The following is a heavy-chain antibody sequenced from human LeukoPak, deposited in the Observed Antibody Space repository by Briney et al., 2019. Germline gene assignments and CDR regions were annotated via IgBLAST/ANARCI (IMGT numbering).Heavy chain of an antibody. Sequence: SETLSLTCTVSGGSISSYYWSWIRQPPGKGLEWIGYIYYSGSTNYNPSLKSRVTISVDTSKNQFSLKLSSVTAADTAVYYCARDIRVVVPAAEYGAFDIWGQGTMVTVSS. V-gene: IGHV4-59*12. CDR2: IYYSGST. J-gene: IGHJ3*02. CDR1: GGSISSYY. CDR3: ARDIRVVVPAAEYGAFDI. D-gene: IGHD2-2*01.